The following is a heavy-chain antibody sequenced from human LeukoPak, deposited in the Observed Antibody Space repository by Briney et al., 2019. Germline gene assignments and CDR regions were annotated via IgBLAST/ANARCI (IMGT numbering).Heavy chain of an antibody. J-gene: IGHJ6*02. V-gene: IGHV3-30-3*01. CDR3: ARDLKAWDTIFYHYGMDV. CDR2: ISYDGSNK. CDR1: GFTFSSYA. D-gene: IGHD3-9*01. Sequence: GGSLRLSCAASGFTFSSYAMHWVRQAPGKGLEWVAVISYDGSNKYYADSVKGRFTISRDNSKNTLYLQMNSLRAEDTAVYYCARDLKAWDTIFYHYGMDVWGQGTTVTVSS.